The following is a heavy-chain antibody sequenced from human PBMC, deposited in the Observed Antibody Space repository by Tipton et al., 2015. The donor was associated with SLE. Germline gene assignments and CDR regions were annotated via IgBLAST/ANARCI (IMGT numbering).Heavy chain of an antibody. CDR2: IYYSGST. J-gene: IGHJ3*02. CDR3: ARDWWEINAFDI. V-gene: IGHV4-39*07. Sequence: TLSLTCTVSGGSISSSSYYWGWIRQPPGKGLEWIGSIYYSGSTYYNPSLKSRVTISVDTSKNQFSLKLSSVTAADTAVYYCARDWWEINAFDIWGQGTMVTVSS. CDR1: GGSISSSSYY. D-gene: IGHD1-26*01.